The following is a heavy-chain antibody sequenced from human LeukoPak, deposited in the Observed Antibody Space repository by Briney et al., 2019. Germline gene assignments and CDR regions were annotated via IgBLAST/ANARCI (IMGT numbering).Heavy chain of an antibody. CDR1: GYTFTSYA. D-gene: IGHD3-9*01. CDR2: INAGNGNT. Sequence: ASVKVSCKASGYTFTSYAMHWVRQAPGQRLEWMGWINAGNGNTKYSQKFQGRVTITRDKSTSTAYMELSSLRSEDTAVYYCARDLGGITIFRGMDVWGQGTTVTVSS. J-gene: IGHJ6*02. CDR3: ARDLGGITIFRGMDV. V-gene: IGHV1-3*01.